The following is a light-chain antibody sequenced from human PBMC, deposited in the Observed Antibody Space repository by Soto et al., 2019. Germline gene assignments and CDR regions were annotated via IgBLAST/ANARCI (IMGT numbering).Light chain of an antibody. CDR2: EGS. CDR1: SSDVGSYNL. CDR3: CSYAGSSIAGV. J-gene: IGLJ2*01. Sequence: QSALTQPASMSGSPGQSITISCTGTSSDVGSYNLVSWYQQHPGKAPKLMIYEGSKRPSGVSNRFSGSKSGNTASLTISGLQAEDEADYYCCSYAGSSIAGVFGGGTQLTVL. V-gene: IGLV2-23*01.